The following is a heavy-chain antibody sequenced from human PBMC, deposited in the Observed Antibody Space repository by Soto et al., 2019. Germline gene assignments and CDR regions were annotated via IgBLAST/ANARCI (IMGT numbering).Heavy chain of an antibody. CDR2: IRSNGSST. V-gene: IGHV3-64D*08. Sequence: GGSLRLSCAASGFTFNTYGMHWVRQAPGKGLEYVSAIRSNGSSTYYADSVKGRFTISRDNSKNTLYLQMSSLRAEDTAVYYCVKDAKYVLRYFDWLLDPYFDYWGQGTLVTVSS. J-gene: IGHJ4*02. CDR1: GFTFNTYG. CDR3: VKDAKYVLRYFDWLLDPYFDY. D-gene: IGHD3-9*01.